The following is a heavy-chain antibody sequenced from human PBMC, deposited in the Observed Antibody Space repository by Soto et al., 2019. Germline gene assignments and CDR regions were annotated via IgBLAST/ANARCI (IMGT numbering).Heavy chain of an antibody. CDR2: ISYSGST. CDR3: ARDLNEYCSDGNRNLFDP. CDR1: GGSISNSY. Sequence: SETLSLTCTVSGGSISNSYWSWIRQSPGKGLEWIGYISYSGSTNYNPSLKSRVTISLDASKNEISLQVRSATAADAAVYYCARDLNEYCSDGNRNLFDPWGQGTLVTVSS. V-gene: IGHV4-59*01. J-gene: IGHJ5*02. D-gene: IGHD2-15*01.